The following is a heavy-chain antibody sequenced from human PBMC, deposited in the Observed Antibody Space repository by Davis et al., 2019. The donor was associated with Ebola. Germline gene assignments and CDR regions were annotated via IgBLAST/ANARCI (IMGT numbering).Heavy chain of an antibody. CDR2: ISTNGNDK. V-gene: IGHV3-30*03. CDR3: VRESGAHGALDF. J-gene: IGHJ4*02. D-gene: IGHD1-26*01. CDR1: GFTFSSYM. Sequence: PGGSLRLSCAASGFTFSSYMMHWVRQAPGEGLEWLAFISTNGNDKVYPDSVRGRFAISRDNSKNRLYLQMNSVRPEDTAKYYCVRESGAHGALDFWGQGTLVTVSS.